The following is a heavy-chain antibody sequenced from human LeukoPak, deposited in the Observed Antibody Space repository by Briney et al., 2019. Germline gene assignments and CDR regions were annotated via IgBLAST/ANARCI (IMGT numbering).Heavy chain of an antibody. Sequence: GSLRLSCAAFGFTFSSFTMSWIRQPPGKGLEWIGEINHSGSANYNPSLKSRVTISLDTSKKQFSLKLSSVTAADTAVYYCARGQGTVTTHWGQGTLVTVSS. CDR1: GFTFSSFT. V-gene: IGHV4-34*01. CDR3: ARGQGTVTTH. CDR2: INHSGSA. D-gene: IGHD4-17*01. J-gene: IGHJ4*02.